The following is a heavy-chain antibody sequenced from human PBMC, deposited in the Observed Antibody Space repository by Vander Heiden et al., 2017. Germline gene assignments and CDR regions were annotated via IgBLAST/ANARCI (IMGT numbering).Heavy chain of an antibody. Sequence: VQLVQSGAEVKKPGPSVKVSCKASGGTFNSYSITWVRQAPGQGLEWMGGIIPILGTANYAQKFQGRVALTADESTSTVYMELSSLRSEDTAVYYCTRWYYYDSSGYSYFDYWGQGTLVTVSS. J-gene: IGHJ4*02. V-gene: IGHV1-69*01. D-gene: IGHD3-22*01. CDR2: IIPILGTA. CDR3: TRWYYYDSSGYSYFDY. CDR1: GGTFNSYS.